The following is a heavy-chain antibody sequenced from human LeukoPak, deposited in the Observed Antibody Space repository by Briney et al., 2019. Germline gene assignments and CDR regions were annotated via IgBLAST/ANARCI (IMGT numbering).Heavy chain of an antibody. J-gene: IGHJ3*02. CDR2: IKQDGSEK. V-gene: IGHV3-7*01. CDR1: GFTFSSYW. D-gene: IGHD3-3*01. CDR3: ARVAIPTYYDFWSAPGAFDI. Sequence: GGSLRLSCAASGFTFSSYWMSWVRQAPGKGLEWVANIKQDGSEKYYVDSVKGRFTISRDNAKNSLYLQMNSLRAEDTAVYYCARVAIPTYYDFWSAPGAFDIWGQGTMVTVSS.